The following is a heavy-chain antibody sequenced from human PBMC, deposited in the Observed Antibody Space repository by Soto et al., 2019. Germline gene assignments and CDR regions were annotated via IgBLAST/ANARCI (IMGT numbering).Heavy chain of an antibody. CDR1: GFTFSDYY. CDR2: ISSSGSTI. J-gene: IGHJ1*01. Sequence: GGSLRLSCAASGFTFSDYYMSWIRQAPGKGLEWVSYISSSGSTIYYADSVKGRFTISRDNAKNSLYLQMNSLRAEDTAVYYCARGTLRYFDWLLSTATEYFQHWGQGTLVTVSS. V-gene: IGHV3-11*01. CDR3: ARGTLRYFDWLLSTATEYFQH. D-gene: IGHD3-9*01.